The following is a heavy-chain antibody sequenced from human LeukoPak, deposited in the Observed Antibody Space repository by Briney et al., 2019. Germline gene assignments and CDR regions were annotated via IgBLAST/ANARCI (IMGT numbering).Heavy chain of an antibody. CDR3: ARRYCSSTSCNGVDY. Sequence: GESLKISCKGSGYSFTSYWIGWVRQMPGKGLEWMGIIYPGDSDTRYGPSFQGQVTISADKSISTAYLQWSSLKASDTAMYYCARRYCSSTSCNGVDYWGQGTLVTVSS. V-gene: IGHV5-51*01. D-gene: IGHD2-2*01. CDR2: IYPGDSDT. CDR1: GYSFTSYW. J-gene: IGHJ4*02.